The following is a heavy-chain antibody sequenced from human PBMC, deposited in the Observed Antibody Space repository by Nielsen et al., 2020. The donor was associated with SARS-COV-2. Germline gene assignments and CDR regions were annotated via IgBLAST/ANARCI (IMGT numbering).Heavy chain of an antibody. J-gene: IGHJ5*02. CDR2: IYHSGST. D-gene: IGHD2-2*01. Sequence: SETLSLTCAVSGGSISTSNWWSWVRQPPGKGLEWLGEIYHSGSTNYNPSLKSRVTISVDKSKNQFSLNLSSVTAADTAVYYCARDWGAAGSIVVEAPAIGWFDPWGQGTLVTVSS. V-gene: IGHV4-4*02. CDR1: GGSISTSNW. CDR3: ARDWGAAGSIVVEAPAIGWFDP.